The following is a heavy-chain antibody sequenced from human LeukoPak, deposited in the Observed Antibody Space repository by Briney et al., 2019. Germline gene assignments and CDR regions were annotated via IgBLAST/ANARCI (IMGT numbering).Heavy chain of an antibody. CDR2: INHSGST. Sequence: PSETLSLTCAVYGGSFSGYYWSWIRQPPGKGLEWIGEINHSGSTNYNPPLKSRVTISVDTSKNQFSLKLSSVTAADTAVYYCARHVIGIVVVPAAIDYWGQGTLVTVSS. CDR1: GGSFSGYY. D-gene: IGHD2-2*01. CDR3: ARHVIGIVVVPAAIDY. V-gene: IGHV4-34*01. J-gene: IGHJ4*02.